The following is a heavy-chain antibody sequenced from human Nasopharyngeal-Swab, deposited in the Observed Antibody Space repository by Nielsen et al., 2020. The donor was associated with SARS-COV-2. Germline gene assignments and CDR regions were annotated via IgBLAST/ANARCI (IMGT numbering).Heavy chain of an antibody. CDR3: ARERGSYSNAGGYYYYMDV. V-gene: IGHV1-18*04. Sequence: ASVKVSCKASGYTFTSYGISWVRQAPGQGLEWMGWISAYNGNTNYAQKLQGRVTMTTDTSTSTAYMGLRSLRSDDTAVYYCARERGSYSNAGGYYYYMDVWGKGTTVTVSS. D-gene: IGHD1-26*01. CDR2: ISAYNGNT. J-gene: IGHJ6*03. CDR1: GYTFTSYG.